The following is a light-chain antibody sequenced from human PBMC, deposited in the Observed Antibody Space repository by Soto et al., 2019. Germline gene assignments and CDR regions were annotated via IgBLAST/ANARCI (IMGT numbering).Light chain of an antibody. V-gene: IGKV3-15*01. CDR1: QSVSGN. Sequence: EIVMTQSPVTLSVSPGERATLSCRASQSVSGNLAWYQQKPGQAPRLLIYGASTRATGLPARFSGSGSGTEFTLTISSLQSEDFAVYYCQQYNDWPTITFGQGTRLKIK. CDR2: GAS. J-gene: IGKJ5*01. CDR3: QQYNDWPTIT.